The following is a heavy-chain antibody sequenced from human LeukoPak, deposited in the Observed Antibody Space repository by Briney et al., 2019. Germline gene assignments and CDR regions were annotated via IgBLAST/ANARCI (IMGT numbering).Heavy chain of an antibody. CDR3: ARGRDRSKAGDH. CDR1: GGSCDDYY. CDR2: IHPSGIF. V-gene: IGHV4-34*01. D-gene: IGHD5-24*01. Sequence: SETLSLTCTVYGGSCDDYYCSWIRQPPGKGLEWIGEIHPSGIFYYNSSLVSRVIISIDTSKSQFSLRLTSVTAADTAFYYCARGRDRSKAGDHWGQGSLVTVSS. J-gene: IGHJ4*02.